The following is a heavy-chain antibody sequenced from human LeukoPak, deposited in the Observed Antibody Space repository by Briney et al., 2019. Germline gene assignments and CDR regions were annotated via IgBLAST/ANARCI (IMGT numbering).Heavy chain of an antibody. CDR2: MNPNSGNT. J-gene: IGHJ4*02. CDR3: ARGLGSNFLKTFDY. D-gene: IGHD4-11*01. CDR1: GYTFTSYD. Sequence: ASVKVSCKASGYTFTSYDINWVRQATGQGLEWMGWMNPNSGNTDYAQKFHGRVAMTRNTSISTAYMELSSLRSENTAMYYCARGLGSNFLKTFDYWGQGTLVTVSS. V-gene: IGHV1-8*01.